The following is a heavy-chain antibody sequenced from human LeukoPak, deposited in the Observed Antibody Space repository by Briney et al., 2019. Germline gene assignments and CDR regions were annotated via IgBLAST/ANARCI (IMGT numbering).Heavy chain of an antibody. J-gene: IGHJ4*02. D-gene: IGHD3-3*01. CDR3: ARDQYDTWSRRGNFDS. CDR1: GFTFSNAW. CDR2: IKLDGSEK. Sequence: GGSLRLSCAAPGFTFSNAWMSWVRQAPGKGLEWVANIKLDGSEKNYVDSVKGRFTISRDNTKNSLYLQMNSLRAEDTAVFYCARDQYDTWSRRGNFDSWGQGTLVIVSS. V-gene: IGHV3-7*03.